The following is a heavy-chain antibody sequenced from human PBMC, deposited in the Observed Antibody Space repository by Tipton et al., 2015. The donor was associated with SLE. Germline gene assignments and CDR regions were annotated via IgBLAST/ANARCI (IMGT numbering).Heavy chain of an antibody. Sequence: SLRLSCAASGFTFSSYSMNWVRQAPGKGLEWVSSISSSSSYIYYADSVKGRFIISRDNAKNSLYLQMNSLRAEDTAVYYCARGSIAALYGMDVWGQGTTVTVSS. V-gene: IGHV3-21*01. D-gene: IGHD6-6*01. CDR2: ISSSSSYI. J-gene: IGHJ6*02. CDR3: ARGSIAALYGMDV. CDR1: GFTFSSYS.